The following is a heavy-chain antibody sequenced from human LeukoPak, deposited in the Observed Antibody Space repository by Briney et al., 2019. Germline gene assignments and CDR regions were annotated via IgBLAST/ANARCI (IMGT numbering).Heavy chain of an antibody. CDR3: LFGLYSGTYHILDY. Sequence: PGGSLRLSCAASGFTVNSYYMSWVRQAPGKGLEWVSVIYSGGSTYYTDSVKGRFTISRDNSKNTLYLQMNSLRTEDTAVYYCLFGLYSGTYHILDYWGRGTLVTVSS. CDR1: GFTVNSYY. J-gene: IGHJ4*02. D-gene: IGHD1-26*01. CDR2: IYSGGST. V-gene: IGHV3-66*02.